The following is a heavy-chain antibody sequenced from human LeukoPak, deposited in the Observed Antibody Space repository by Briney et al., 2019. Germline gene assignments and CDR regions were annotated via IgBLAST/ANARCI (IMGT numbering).Heavy chain of an antibody. CDR3: ARASYSYGDHNWFDP. V-gene: IGHV3-7*01. CDR2: IKQDGSEK. CDR1: GFTFSSYW. J-gene: IGHJ5*02. Sequence: EGSLRLSCAASGFTFSSYWMSWVRQAPGKGLEWVANIKQDGSEKYYVDSVKGRFTISRDNAKNSLYLQMDSLRAEDTAVYYCARASYSYGDHNWFDPWGQGTLVTVSS. D-gene: IGHD5-18*01.